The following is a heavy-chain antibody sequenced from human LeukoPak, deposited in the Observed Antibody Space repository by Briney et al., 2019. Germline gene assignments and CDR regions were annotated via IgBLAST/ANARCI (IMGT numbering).Heavy chain of an antibody. D-gene: IGHD6-6*01. CDR1: GWSFNGYY. CDR2: INHSGST. V-gene: IGHV4-34*01. Sequence: PSETLSLTCAVYGWSFNGYYWSWIRQPPGKGLEWMGEINHSGSTNYNPSLQSRVTISVDTSTNQYSLKLSSVTAADTAVYYCARQRVEYSNTPLDYWGQGTLVTVSS. J-gene: IGHJ4*02. CDR3: ARQRVEYSNTPLDY.